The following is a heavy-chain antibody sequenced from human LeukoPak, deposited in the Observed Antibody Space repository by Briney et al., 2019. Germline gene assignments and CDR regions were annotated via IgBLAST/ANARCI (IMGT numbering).Heavy chain of an antibody. CDR1: GGSISSYY. CDR2: IYYSGST. D-gene: IGHD4-23*01. V-gene: IGHV4-59*01. Sequence: SETLSLTXTVSGGSISSYYWSWIRQPPGKGLEWIGYIYYSGSTNYNPSLKSRVTISVDTSKNQFSLKLSSVTAADTAVYYCASVGDYGGNGDAFDIWGQGTMVTVSS. CDR3: ASVGDYGGNGDAFDI. J-gene: IGHJ3*02.